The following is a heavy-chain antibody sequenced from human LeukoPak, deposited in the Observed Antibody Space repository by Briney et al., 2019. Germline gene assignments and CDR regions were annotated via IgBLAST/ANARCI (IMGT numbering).Heavy chain of an antibody. CDR2: INPSGGST. D-gene: IGHD2-2*01. CDR3: ARGAVGCSSTSCYDEYYYYYMDV. Sequence: GASVKVSCKASGYTFTSYYMHWVRQAPGQGLEWMGIINPSGGSTSYAQKFQGRVTMTRDTSTSSVYMELSSLRSEDTAVYYCARGAVGCSSTSCYDEYYYYYMDVWGKGTTVTVSS. V-gene: IGHV1-46*01. J-gene: IGHJ6*03. CDR1: GYTFTSYY.